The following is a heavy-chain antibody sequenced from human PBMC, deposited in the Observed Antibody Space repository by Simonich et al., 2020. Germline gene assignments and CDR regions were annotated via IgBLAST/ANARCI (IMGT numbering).Heavy chain of an antibody. V-gene: IGHV3-7*01. CDR1: GFTFSSYW. D-gene: IGHD6-6*01. Sequence: EVQLVESGGGLVQPGVSLRLSCAASGFTFSSYWRSWVRQAPGKGLEGVANIKQEGSEKYYVDTVKGRFTIPRDNAKNSLYLQMNSLRAEDTAVYYCAREGIAARDAFDIWGQGTMVTVSS. CDR2: IKQEGSEK. J-gene: IGHJ3*02. CDR3: AREGIAARDAFDI.